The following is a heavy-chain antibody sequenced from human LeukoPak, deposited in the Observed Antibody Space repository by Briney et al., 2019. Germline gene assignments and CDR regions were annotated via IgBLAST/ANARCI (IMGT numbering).Heavy chain of an antibody. V-gene: IGHV1-69*13. CDR2: IIPIFGTA. Sequence: SVKVSCKASGGTFSSYAISWVRQAPGQGLEWMGGIIPIFGTANYAQKFQGRVTITADESTSTAYMELSSLRSEDTAVYYCATCQWFGELLPLGYCGQGTLVTVSS. D-gene: IGHD3-10*01. CDR3: ATCQWFGELLPLGY. CDR1: GGTFSSYA. J-gene: IGHJ4*02.